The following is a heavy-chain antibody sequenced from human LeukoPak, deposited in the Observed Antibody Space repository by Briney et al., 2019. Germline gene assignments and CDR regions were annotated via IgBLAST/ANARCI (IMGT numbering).Heavy chain of an antibody. J-gene: IGHJ4*02. V-gene: IGHV3-74*01. CDR2: INGDGGSR. CDR1: GFTFSTYW. Sequence: GWSLRLSCAASGFTFSTYWMHWVRHAPGKGLVWVSRINGDGGSRNYADSVKGRFTISRDNAKNTLYLQMSSLRVEDTAVYYCASASSHRTAAGGDYWGQGTLVTVST. D-gene: IGHD6-13*01. CDR3: ASASSHRTAAGGDY.